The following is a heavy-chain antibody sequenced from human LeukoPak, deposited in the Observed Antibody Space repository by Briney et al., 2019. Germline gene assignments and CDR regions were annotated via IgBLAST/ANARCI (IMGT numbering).Heavy chain of an antibody. CDR1: GFTFSSHW. D-gene: IGHD3-22*01. Sequence: PGGYLRLSCAASGFTFSSHWMSWVRQAPGKGLEWVSAISGSGGSTYYADSVKGRFTISRDNSKNTLYLQMNSLRAEDTAVYYCAKDLYRYYDSSGYYSPPSLSFDYWGQGTLVTVSS. CDR3: AKDLYRYYDSSGYYSPPSLSFDY. J-gene: IGHJ4*02. CDR2: ISGSGGST. V-gene: IGHV3-23*01.